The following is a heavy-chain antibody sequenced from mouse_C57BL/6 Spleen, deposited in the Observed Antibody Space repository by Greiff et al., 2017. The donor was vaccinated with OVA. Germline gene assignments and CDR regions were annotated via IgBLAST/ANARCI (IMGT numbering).Heavy chain of an antibody. J-gene: IGHJ3*01. CDR2: IDPETGGT. CDR3: ARITAVAY. V-gene: IGHV1-15*01. Sequence: QVQLQQSGAELVRPGASVTLSCKASGYTFTDYEMHWVKQTPVHGLEWIGAIDPETGGTAYNQKFKGKAILTADKSSSTACMELRGLTSEDSAVYYCARITAVAYWGQGTLVTVSA. CDR1: GYTFTDYE. D-gene: IGHD1-1*01.